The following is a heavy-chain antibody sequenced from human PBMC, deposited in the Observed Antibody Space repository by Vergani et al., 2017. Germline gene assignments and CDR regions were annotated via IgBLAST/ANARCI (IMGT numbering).Heavy chain of an antibody. CDR3: ARDLKVDYDILTGTRDAFDI. V-gene: IGHV3-30*04. Sequence: QVQLVESGGGVVQPGRSLRLSCAASGFTFSSYAMHWVRQAPGKGLEWVAVISYDGSNKYYADSVKGRFTISRDNSKNTLYLQMNSLRAEDTAVYYCARDLKVDYDILTGTRDAFDIWGQGTMVTVSS. CDR1: GFTFSSYA. D-gene: IGHD3-9*01. CDR2: ISYDGSNK. J-gene: IGHJ3*02.